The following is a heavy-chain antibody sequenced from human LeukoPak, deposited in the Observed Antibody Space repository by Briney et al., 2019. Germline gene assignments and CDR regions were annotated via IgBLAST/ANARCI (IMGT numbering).Heavy chain of an antibody. CDR3: AKAIYDILTGFVYYFEY. CDR2: ISGSGYNT. Sequence: GGSLRLSCAASGFTFSSYATSWVRQVPGKGLEWVSSISGSGYNTYDADSVRGRFTVSRDNSKNTLYLQMNSLRAEDTAVYYCAKAIYDILTGFVYYFEYWGQGSLVTVSS. V-gene: IGHV3-23*01. CDR1: GFTFSSYA. J-gene: IGHJ4*02. D-gene: IGHD3-9*01.